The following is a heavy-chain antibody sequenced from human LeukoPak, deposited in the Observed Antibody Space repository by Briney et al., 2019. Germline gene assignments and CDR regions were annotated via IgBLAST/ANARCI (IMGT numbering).Heavy chain of an antibody. V-gene: IGHV1-18*01. D-gene: IGHD5-12*01. Sequence: AASVKVSCKASVGTFSSYAISWVRQAPGQGLEWMGWISAYNGNTNYAQKLQGRVTMTTDTSTSTAYMELRSLRSDDTAVYYCAIQGWLRHWGQGTLVTVSS. CDR3: AIQGWLRH. J-gene: IGHJ4*02. CDR2: ISAYNGNT. CDR1: VGTFSSYA.